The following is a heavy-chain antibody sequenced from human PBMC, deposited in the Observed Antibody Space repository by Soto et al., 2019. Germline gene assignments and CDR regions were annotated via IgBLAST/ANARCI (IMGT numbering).Heavy chain of an antibody. CDR1: GFTFSSYA. J-gene: IGHJ4*02. D-gene: IGHD2-15*01. Sequence: GGSLRLSCAASGFTFSSYAMSWVRQAPGKGLEWVSAISGSGGSTYYADSVKGRFTISRDNSKNTLYLQMNSLRAEDTAVYYCAKDEYCSGGSCYSGLSVPFDYWGQGTLVTVSS. CDR3: AKDEYCSGGSCYSGLSVPFDY. CDR2: ISGSGGST. V-gene: IGHV3-23*01.